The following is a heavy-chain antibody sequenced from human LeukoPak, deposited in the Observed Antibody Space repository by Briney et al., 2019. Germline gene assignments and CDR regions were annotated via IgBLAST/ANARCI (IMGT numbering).Heavy chain of an antibody. D-gene: IGHD5-18*01. CDR1: GFTFSTYV. Sequence: GGSLRLSCSVSGFTFSTYVMHWVRQAPGKGLEYVSAISSNGDNTYYADSVKGRFTISRDDSKNTLYLQMNSLKTEDTAVYYCTTDFGYSYGYYFDYWGQGTLVTVSS. CDR3: TTDFGYSYGYYFDY. CDR2: ISSNGDNT. V-gene: IGHV3-64*04. J-gene: IGHJ4*02.